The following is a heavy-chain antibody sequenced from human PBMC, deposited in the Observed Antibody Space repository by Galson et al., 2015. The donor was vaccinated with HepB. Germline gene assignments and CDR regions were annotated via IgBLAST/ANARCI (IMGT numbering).Heavy chain of an antibody. Sequence: SLRLSCAASGYSFSEYWMTWVRQAPGKGLEWVASIRRDAGEIYYVDSVKGRFTISRDNAKNSLCLQMSSMRVEDAAVYFCAGAEGNNWYLVRFSDYWGQGTLVTGSS. CDR2: IRRDAGEI. CDR3: AGAEGNNWYLVRFSDY. CDR1: GYSFSEYW. J-gene: IGHJ4*02. D-gene: IGHD6-13*01. V-gene: IGHV3-7*03.